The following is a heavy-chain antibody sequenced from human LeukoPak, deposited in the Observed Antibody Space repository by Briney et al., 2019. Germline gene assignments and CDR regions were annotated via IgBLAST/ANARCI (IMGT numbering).Heavy chain of an antibody. CDR1: GFTLSSNW. Sequence: GGSLRLSCVASGFTLSSNWMHWVRHAPGKGLVGVSHISRDGNNIRYADSVKGRFTTSRDNAENTLYLHMDSLRAEDTAVYYCARDQYGSTDYWGQGTLVTVSS. V-gene: IGHV3-74*01. CDR3: ARDQYGSTDY. D-gene: IGHD3-10*01. CDR2: ISRDGNNI. J-gene: IGHJ4*02.